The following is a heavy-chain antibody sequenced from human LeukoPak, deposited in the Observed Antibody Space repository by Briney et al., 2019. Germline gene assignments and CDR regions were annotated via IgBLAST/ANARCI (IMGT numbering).Heavy chain of an antibody. CDR2: IYSGGDT. J-gene: IGHJ4*02. Sequence: GGSLRLSCAASGFTFSSYWMSWVRQAPGKGLEWVSVIYSGGDTYYADSVKGRCTVSRDISKNTLYLQMNSLRAEDTAVYYCARGNTGYNSNWGRDFDCWGQGTLVTVSS. CDR1: GFTFSSYW. V-gene: IGHV3-66*01. CDR3: ARGNTGYNSNWGRDFDC. D-gene: IGHD4-11*01.